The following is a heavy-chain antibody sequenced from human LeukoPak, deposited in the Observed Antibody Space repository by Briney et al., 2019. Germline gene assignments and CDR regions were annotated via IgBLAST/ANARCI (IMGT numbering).Heavy chain of an antibody. D-gene: IGHD6-19*01. J-gene: IGHJ4*02. V-gene: IGHV4-59*08. CDR3: ASHSSGGLDY. CDR1: GGSISSYY. CDR2: IYYSGST. Sequence: KPSETLSLTCTVSGGSISSYYRSWIRQPPGKGLEWIGYIYYSGSTNYNPSLKSRVTISVDTSKNQFSLKLSSVTAADTAVYYCASHSSGGLDYWGQGTLVTVSS.